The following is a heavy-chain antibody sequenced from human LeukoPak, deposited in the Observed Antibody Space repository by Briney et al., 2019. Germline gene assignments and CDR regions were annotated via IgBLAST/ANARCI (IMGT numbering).Heavy chain of an antibody. V-gene: IGHV3-21*01. CDR1: GVTFSSYS. CDR2: ISSSSSYI. J-gene: IGHJ4*02. D-gene: IGHD6-19*01. CDR3: ASTIAVAGNAFDY. Sequence: PGGSLRLSCAVSGVTFSSYSMNWVRQAPGKGLEWVSSISSSSSYIYYAASVKGRFTISRDHAKNSLYLQMTSLRAEDTAVYYCASTIAVAGNAFDYWGQGTPVTVSS.